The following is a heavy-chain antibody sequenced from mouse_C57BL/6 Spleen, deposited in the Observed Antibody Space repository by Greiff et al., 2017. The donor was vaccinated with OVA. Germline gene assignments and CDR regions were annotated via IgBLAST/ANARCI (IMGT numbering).Heavy chain of an antibody. J-gene: IGHJ2*01. CDR2: IYPGDGDT. CDR1: GYAFSSSW. CDR3: AEGIYP. V-gene: IGHV1-82*01. Sequence: VQLQQSGPELVKPGASVKISCKASGYAFSSSWMHWVKQRPGKGLEWIGRIYPGDGDTNYNGKFKGKATLTADKSSSTAYMQLSSLASEDSAVYFWAEGIYPWGQGTTLTVSS. D-gene: IGHD2-1*01.